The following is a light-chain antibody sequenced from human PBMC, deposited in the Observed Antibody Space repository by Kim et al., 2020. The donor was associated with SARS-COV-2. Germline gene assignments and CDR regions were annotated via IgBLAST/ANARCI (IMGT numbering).Light chain of an antibody. V-gene: IGKV1-27*01. CDR1: QDISNY. CDR2: AAS. J-gene: IGKJ1*01. Sequence: DIQMTQSPSSLSASVGDRVTITCRASQDISNYLAWFQLKPGKAPKLLIYAASALQPGVPSRFSGSGSGTDFTLTVNSLQPEDVATYYCQKCDSAPWTFGQGTKVEIK. CDR3: QKCDSAPWT.